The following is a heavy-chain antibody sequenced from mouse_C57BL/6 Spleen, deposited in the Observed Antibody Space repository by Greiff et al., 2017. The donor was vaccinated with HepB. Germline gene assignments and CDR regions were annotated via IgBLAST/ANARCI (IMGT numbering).Heavy chain of an antibody. CDR3: ARSAYYSSFPYWYFDV. V-gene: IGHV1-64*01. CDR2: IHPNSGST. D-gene: IGHD2-5*01. Sequence: QVQLQQPGAELVKPGASVKLSCKASGYTFTSYWMHWVKQRPGQGLEWIGMIHPNSGSTNYNEKFKSKATLTVDKSSSTAYMQLSSLTSEDSAVYYCARSAYYSSFPYWYFDVWGTGTTVTVSS. CDR1: GYTFTSYW. J-gene: IGHJ1*03.